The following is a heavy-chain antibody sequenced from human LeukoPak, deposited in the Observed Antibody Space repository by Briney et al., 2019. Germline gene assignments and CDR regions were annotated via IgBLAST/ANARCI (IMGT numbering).Heavy chain of an antibody. J-gene: IGHJ5*02. CDR2: INPNSGGT. V-gene: IGHV1-2*04. CDR3: ARDQEGKRNWSDP. CDR1: GYTFTGYY. Sequence: ASVKVSCKASGYTFTGYYMHWVRQAPGQGLEWMGWINPNSGGTNYAQKFQGWVTMTRDTSISTAYMELSRLRSDDTAVYYCARDQEGKRNWSDPWGQGTLVTVSS.